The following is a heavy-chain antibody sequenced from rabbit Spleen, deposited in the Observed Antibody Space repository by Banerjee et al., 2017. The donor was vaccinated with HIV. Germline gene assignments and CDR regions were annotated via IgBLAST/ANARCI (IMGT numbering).Heavy chain of an antibody. J-gene: IGHJ3*01. D-gene: IGHD4-1*01. V-gene: IGHV1S45*01. Sequence: LEESGGGLVKPGGTLTLTCTVSGFSFSSNWICWVRQAPGKGLEWIACIDTNDGDTDYANWPKGRFTFSKSSSTTVTLQMTSLTAADTATYFCARDLTGVIGWNFGWWGQGTLVTVS. CDR3: ARDLTGVIGWNFGW. CDR1: GFSFSSNW. CDR2: IDTNDGDT.